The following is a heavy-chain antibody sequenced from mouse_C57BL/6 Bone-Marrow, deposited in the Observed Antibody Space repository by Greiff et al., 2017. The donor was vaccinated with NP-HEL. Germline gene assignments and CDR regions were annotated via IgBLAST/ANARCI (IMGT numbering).Heavy chain of an antibody. CDR1: GFTFSDYY. D-gene: IGHD3-1*01. CDR2: INYDGSST. CDR3: ARAGEDYAMDY. J-gene: IGHJ4*01. V-gene: IGHV5-16*01. Sequence: EVMLVESEGGLVQPGSSMKLFCTASGFTFSDYYMAWVRQVPEKGLEWVANINYDGSSTYYLDSLKSRFIISRDNAKNILYLQMSSLKSEDTATYYCARAGEDYAMDYWGQGTSVTVSS.